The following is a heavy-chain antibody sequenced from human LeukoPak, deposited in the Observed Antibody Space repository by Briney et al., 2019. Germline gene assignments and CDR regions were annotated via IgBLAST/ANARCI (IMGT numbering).Heavy chain of an antibody. Sequence: GASVKVSCKASGYTFTYYYMHWVRQAPGQGLEWMGWINPNSGGTNYAQKFQGRVTMTWDTSISTAYMELSRLRSDDTAVYYCARDKEDYYDSSAPWIWGQGTMVTVSS. V-gene: IGHV1-2*02. CDR3: ARDKEDYYDSSAPWI. CDR2: INPNSGGT. J-gene: IGHJ3*02. CDR1: GYTFTYYY. D-gene: IGHD3-22*01.